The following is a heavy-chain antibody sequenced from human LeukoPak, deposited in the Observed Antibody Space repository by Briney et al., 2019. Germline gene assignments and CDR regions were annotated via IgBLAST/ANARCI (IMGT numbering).Heavy chain of an antibody. J-gene: IGHJ5*02. CDR2: INPNSGCT. V-gene: IGHV1-2*02. CDR1: GYTFPGHY. D-gene: IGHD3-10*01. CDR3: TRHVVTLVRGVTHRNEDWFDP. Sequence: SVKVSFMSSGYTFPGHYMHWVRQAPGQGLEGVGLINPNSGCTNYPQKLHGRVTMTSDTSISTAYMELSMLRSDDTAVYYCTRHVVTLVRGVTHRNEDWFDPWGQGTLVTVSS.